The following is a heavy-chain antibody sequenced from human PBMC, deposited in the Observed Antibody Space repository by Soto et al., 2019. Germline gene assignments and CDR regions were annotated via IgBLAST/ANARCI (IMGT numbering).Heavy chain of an antibody. CDR1: GFTFDDYA. Sequence: PGGSLRLSCAASGFTFDDYAMHWVRQAPGKGLECVSGISWNSGSIGYADSVKGRFTISRDNAKNSLYLQMNSLRAEDTALYYCAKDVAARPLNWFDPWGQGTLVTVYS. CDR3: AKDVAARPLNWFDP. D-gene: IGHD6-6*01. V-gene: IGHV3-9*01. J-gene: IGHJ5*02. CDR2: ISWNSGSI.